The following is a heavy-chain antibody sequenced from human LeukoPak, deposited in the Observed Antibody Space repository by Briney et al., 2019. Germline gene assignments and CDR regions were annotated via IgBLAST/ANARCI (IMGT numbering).Heavy chain of an antibody. V-gene: IGHV4-61*01. Sequence: SQTLSLTCTVSGGSINSGSYYWSWIRQPPGKGLKWIGNIYYSGYTTYSPSLRSRVTISVDTSKNQFSLKLSSVTAADTAVYYCARETSQKGAHYMDVWGKGTTITISS. CDR2: IYYSGYT. J-gene: IGHJ6*03. CDR3: ARETSQKGAHYMDV. D-gene: IGHD3-16*01. CDR1: GGSINSGSYY.